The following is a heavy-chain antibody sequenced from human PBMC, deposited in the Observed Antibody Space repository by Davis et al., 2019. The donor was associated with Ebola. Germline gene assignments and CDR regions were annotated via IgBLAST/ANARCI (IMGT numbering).Heavy chain of an antibody. V-gene: IGHV3-74*01. D-gene: IGHD3-3*01. CDR1: GFTFSGYW. Sequence: GESLKISCAGSGFTFSGYWMHWVRQAAGKGLVWVSRIKSDGSSISYADSVKGRFTISRDNAKNTLYLQMNSLRAEDAAVYYCARGPTEFLYYFDYWGQGTLVTVSS. CDR2: IKSDGSSI. CDR3: ARGPTEFLYYFDY. J-gene: IGHJ4*02.